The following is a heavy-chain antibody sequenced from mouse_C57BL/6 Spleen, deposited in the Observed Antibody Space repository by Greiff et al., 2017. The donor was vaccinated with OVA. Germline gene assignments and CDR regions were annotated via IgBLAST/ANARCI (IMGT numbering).Heavy chain of an antibody. CDR1: GYTFTSYG. J-gene: IGHJ2*01. V-gene: IGHV1-81*01. CDR2: IYPRSGNT. D-gene: IGHD1-1*01. CDR3: ARSGITTVVADYYFDY. Sequence: QVQLKESGAELARPGASVKLSCKASGYTFTSYGISWVKQRTGQGLEWIGEIYPRSGNTYYNEKFKGKATLTADKSSSTAYMELRSLTSEDSAVYFCARSGITTVVADYYFDYWGQGTTLTVSS.